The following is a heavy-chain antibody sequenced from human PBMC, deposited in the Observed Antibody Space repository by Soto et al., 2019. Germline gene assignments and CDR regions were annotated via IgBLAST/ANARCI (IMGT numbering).Heavy chain of an antibody. D-gene: IGHD5-12*01. CDR1: GFSLSNARMG. Sequence: SGPTLVNPTQTLTLTCTVSGFSLSNARMGVSWIRQPPGKALEWLAHIFSNDEKSYSTSLKSRLTISKDTSKSQLVLTMTNMDPVDTATYYFARTWIEKKSGYPLLGFDPWGQGTLVTVSS. J-gene: IGHJ5*02. CDR2: IFSNDEK. V-gene: IGHV2-26*01. CDR3: ARTWIEKKSGYPLLGFDP.